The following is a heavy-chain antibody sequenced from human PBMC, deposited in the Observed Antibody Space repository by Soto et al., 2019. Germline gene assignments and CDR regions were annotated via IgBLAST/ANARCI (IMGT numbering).Heavy chain of an antibody. Sequence: EVQLLESGGGLVQPGGSLRLSCAASGFTFNTFDMTWVRQAPGKGLEWVSVIRGVDGRTYYADSLKGRFTISRDNSKNTLFLQVTSLRVEDTAVYYCVKGAWCDDWGQGTLVTVSS. D-gene: IGHD6-19*01. CDR3: VKGAWCDD. V-gene: IGHV3-23*01. J-gene: IGHJ4*02. CDR1: GFTFNTFD. CDR2: IRGVDGRT.